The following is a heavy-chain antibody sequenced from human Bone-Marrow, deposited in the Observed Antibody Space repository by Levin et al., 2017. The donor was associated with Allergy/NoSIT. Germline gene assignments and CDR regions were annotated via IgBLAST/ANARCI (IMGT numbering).Heavy chain of an antibody. CDR1: GFNFIDYH. D-gene: IGHD7-27*01. CDR2: FRTKGQLI. J-gene: IGHJ4*02. Sequence: GESLKISCKASGFNFIDYHMHWLRMAPGQGLEWLGIFRTKGQLITYSSKFRGRLTLTRDTSTTTLYMELRSLRLDDSALYYCVRDNHVWAFDYWGQGTLVTVSS. V-gene: IGHV1-46*01. CDR3: VRDNHVWAFDY.